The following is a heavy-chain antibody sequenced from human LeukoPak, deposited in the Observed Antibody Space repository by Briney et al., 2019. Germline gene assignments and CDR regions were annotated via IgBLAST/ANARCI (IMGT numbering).Heavy chain of an antibody. J-gene: IGHJ4*02. D-gene: IGHD3-10*01. V-gene: IGHV3-30*02. CDR2: IRYDGSNK. CDR3: AKDSNPITMVRGVPDY. Sequence: GGSLRLSCAASGFTFSSYAMHWVRQAPGKGLEWVAFIRYDGSNKYYADSVKGRFTISRDNSKNTLYLQMNSLRAEDTAVYYCAKDSNPITMVRGVPDYWGQGTLVTVSS. CDR1: GFTFSSYA.